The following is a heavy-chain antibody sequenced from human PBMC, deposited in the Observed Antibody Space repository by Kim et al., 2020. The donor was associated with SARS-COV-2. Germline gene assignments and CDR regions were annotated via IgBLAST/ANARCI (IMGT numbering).Heavy chain of an antibody. Sequence: GGSLRLSCAASGFTFSSYWMSWVRQAPGKGLEWVANIKQDGSEKYYVDSVKGRFTISRDNAKNSLYLQMNSLRAEDTAVYYCAREALGARQKNWFDPWGQGTLVTVSS. CDR3: AREALGARQKNWFDP. V-gene: IGHV3-7*01. CDR1: GFTFSSYW. J-gene: IGHJ5*02. CDR2: IKQDGSEK. D-gene: IGHD1-26*01.